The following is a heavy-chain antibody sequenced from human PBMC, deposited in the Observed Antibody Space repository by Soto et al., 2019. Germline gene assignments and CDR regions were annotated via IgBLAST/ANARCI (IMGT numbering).Heavy chain of an antibody. V-gene: IGHV4-59*01. D-gene: IGHD3-22*01. CDR3: AGGYYYDSSGYSPDFEY. J-gene: IGHJ4*02. CDR2: IYYSGFT. CDR1: GGSIGSYY. Sequence: QLQLQESGQGLVKPSETLSLTCTVSGGSIGSYYWNWIRQPPGKTLEWIGHIYYSGFTKYNPSLRSRLTISVDTSKNQFSLKLNSLTPADTAVYYCAGGYYYDSSGYSPDFEYWGQGTLVTVSS.